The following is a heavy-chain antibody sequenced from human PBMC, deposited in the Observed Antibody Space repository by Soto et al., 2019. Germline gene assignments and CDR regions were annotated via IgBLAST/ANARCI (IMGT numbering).Heavy chain of an antibody. J-gene: IGHJ4*02. D-gene: IGHD2-15*01. V-gene: IGHV4-31*03. Sequence: QVQLQESGPGLVKPSQTLSLTCTVSGGSVTSGDYYWNWIRQHPGKGLEWIGCIYYSGTTYYNPSLQSSVTISLDTSGNQFSLRLNSVTAADTAVYYCAREKSGSNPFDYWGQGTLVTVSS. CDR2: IYYSGTT. CDR1: GGSVTSGDYY. CDR3: AREKSGSNPFDY.